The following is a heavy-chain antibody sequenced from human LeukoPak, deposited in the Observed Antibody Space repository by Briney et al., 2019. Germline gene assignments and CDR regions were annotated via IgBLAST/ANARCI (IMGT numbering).Heavy chain of an antibody. CDR3: AKAVAGTNLLSYYYYYMDV. J-gene: IGHJ6*03. CDR2: FDPENGET. V-gene: IGHV1-24*01. CDR1: GYTLTKLS. Sequence: ASVKVSCKVSGYTLTKLSMHWVRQAPGKGLEWMGGFDPENGETVHAQKFQGRVSMTEDTSTDTAYMELSSLRSEDTAMYYCAKAVAGTNLLSYYYYYMDVWGKGTTVTVSS. D-gene: IGHD6-19*01.